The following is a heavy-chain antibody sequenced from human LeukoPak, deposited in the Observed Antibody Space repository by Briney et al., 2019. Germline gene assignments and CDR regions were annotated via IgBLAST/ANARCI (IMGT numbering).Heavy chain of an antibody. CDR1: GGSISSSSYY. J-gene: IGHJ4*02. D-gene: IGHD2-15*01. Sequence: PSETLSLTCTVSGGSISSSSYYWGWIRQPPGKGLEWIGSIYYSGSTYYNPSLKSRVTISVDTSKNQFSLKLTSVTAADTAVYYCAVYCSHSACFEAEVYWGQGTLVTVSS. V-gene: IGHV4-39*07. CDR3: AVYCSHSACFEAEVY. CDR2: IYYSGST.